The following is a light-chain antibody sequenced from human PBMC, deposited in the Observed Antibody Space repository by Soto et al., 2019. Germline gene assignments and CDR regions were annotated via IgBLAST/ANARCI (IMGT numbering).Light chain of an antibody. J-gene: IGKJ1*01. CDR1: QGISNY. Sequence: DIQMTQSPSSLPASVGYIVTITCRASQGISNYLAWYQQKPGTVPKLLISAASTLQTGVPSRFSGGGSGTDFTLTISSLQPEDVATYYCQKYNSAPWTFGQGTKVDIK. V-gene: IGKV1-27*01. CDR3: QKYNSAPWT. CDR2: AAS.